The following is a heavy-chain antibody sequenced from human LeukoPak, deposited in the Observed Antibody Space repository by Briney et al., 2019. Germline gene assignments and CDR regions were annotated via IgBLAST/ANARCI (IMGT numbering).Heavy chain of an antibody. Sequence: GGSLRLSCAASRFTFSNYGVNWVRQAPGKGLEWVSYINSKSSTIYYADSVRGRFTISRDNAKNSLYLQMNSLKAEDTAIYYCAREVGGPQAFDIWGQGTMVTVSS. CDR2: INSKSSTI. D-gene: IGHD1-26*01. J-gene: IGHJ3*02. CDR3: AREVGGPQAFDI. V-gene: IGHV3-48*01. CDR1: RFTFSNYG.